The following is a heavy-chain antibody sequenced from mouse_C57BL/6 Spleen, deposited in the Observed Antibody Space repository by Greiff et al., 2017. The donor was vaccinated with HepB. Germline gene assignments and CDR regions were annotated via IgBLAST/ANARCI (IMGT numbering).Heavy chain of an antibody. V-gene: IGHV5-9-1*02. CDR1: GFTFSSYA. J-gene: IGHJ2*01. CDR3: TRGASYYFDY. Sequence: EVMLVESGEGLVKPGGSLKLSCAASGFTFSSYAMSWVRQTPEKRLEWVAYISSGGDYIYYADTVKGRFTISRDNARNTLYLQMSSLKSDDTAMYYCTRGASYYFDYWGQGTTLTVSS. CDR2: ISSGGDYI.